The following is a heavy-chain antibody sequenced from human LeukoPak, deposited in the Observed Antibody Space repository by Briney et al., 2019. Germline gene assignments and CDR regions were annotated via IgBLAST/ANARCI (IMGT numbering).Heavy chain of an antibody. J-gene: IGHJ4*02. V-gene: IGHV4-34*01. CDR1: GGSFSGYY. CDR3: ARGLYYYDSSGYTPFDY. CDR2: INHSGST. D-gene: IGHD3-22*01. Sequence: PSETLSLTCAVYGGSFSGYYWSWIRPPPGKGLEWIGEINHSGSTNYNPSLKSRVTISVDTSKNQFSLKLSSVTAADTAVYYCARGLYYYDSSGYTPFDYWGQGTLVTVSS.